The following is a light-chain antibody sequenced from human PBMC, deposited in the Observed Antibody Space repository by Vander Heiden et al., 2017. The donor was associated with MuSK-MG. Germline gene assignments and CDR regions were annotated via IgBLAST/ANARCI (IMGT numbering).Light chain of an antibody. CDR2: CAF. CDR1: QSINSY. CDR3: QQSYATPPRT. V-gene: IGKV1-39*01. J-gene: IGKJ1*01. Sequence: DIQMTQSTASMSASVGDRVTITCRASQSINSYLNWYQQKSGKAPKLLISCAFSLQSGVPSRFSGSGSGTDFTLTIRSLQPEDFATYYSQQSYATPPRTFGQGTKVEIK.